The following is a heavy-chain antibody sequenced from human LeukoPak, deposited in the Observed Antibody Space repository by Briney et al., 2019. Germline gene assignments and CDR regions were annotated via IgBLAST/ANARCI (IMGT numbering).Heavy chain of an antibody. V-gene: IGHV1-2*02. Sequence: SVKVSCKASGYSFTGYYMHWVRQAPGQGLEWMGWINRNSGGTKYAQKFQGRVTMTRDTSINTAYMELREMRPDDTAVYYCARGPDCSGGSCHVDYWGQGTLVTVSS. J-gene: IGHJ4*02. D-gene: IGHD2-15*01. CDR1: GYSFTGYY. CDR3: ARGPDCSGGSCHVDY. CDR2: INRNSGGT.